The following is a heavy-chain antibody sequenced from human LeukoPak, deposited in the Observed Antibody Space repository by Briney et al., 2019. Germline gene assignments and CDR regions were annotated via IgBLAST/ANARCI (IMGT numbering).Heavy chain of an antibody. J-gene: IGHJ4*02. V-gene: IGHV3-21*01. CDR2: ISSGSGYI. CDR3: ARELYSGYGRFDY. Sequence: PGGSLRLSCAASGFTFSSFTMHWVRQAPGKGLEWVSSISSGSGYIYYADSVKGRFTISRDNAKNSLYLQMNSLRAEDTAAYYCARELYSGYGRFDYWGQGTLVTVSS. D-gene: IGHD5-12*01. CDR1: GFTFSSFT.